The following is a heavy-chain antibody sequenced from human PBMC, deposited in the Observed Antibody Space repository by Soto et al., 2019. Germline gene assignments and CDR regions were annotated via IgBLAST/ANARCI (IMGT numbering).Heavy chain of an antibody. J-gene: IGHJ4*02. Sequence: EVQLLESGGGLVQPGGSLRLSCAASGFTFSSYAMSWVRQAPGKGLEWVSVISGSGDSTYYADSVKGRFTSSRDNSKNTLYLQMNSLRAEDTAVYYCARRGSGSYYDYWGQGTLVNVSS. D-gene: IGHD1-26*01. CDR1: GFTFSSYA. CDR3: ARRGSGSYYDY. V-gene: IGHV3-23*01. CDR2: ISGSGDST.